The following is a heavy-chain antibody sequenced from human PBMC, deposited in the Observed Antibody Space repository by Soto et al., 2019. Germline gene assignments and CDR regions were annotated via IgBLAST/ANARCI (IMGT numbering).Heavy chain of an antibody. V-gene: IGHV4-34*01. D-gene: IGHD6-19*01. J-gene: IGHJ6*03. CDR2: INHSGST. Sequence: SETLSLTCAVYGGSFRGYYWSWFRQPPGKGLEWIGEINHSGSTNYNPSLKSRVTISVDTSKNQFSLKLSSVTAADTAVYYCARASSSGWSYYMDVWGKGTTVT. CDR1: GGSFRGYY. CDR3: ARASSSGWSYYMDV.